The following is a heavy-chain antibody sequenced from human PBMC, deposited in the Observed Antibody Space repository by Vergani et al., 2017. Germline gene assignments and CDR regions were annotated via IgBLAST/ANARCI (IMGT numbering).Heavy chain of an antibody. CDR1: GGSISSYY. Sequence: QVQLQESGPGLVKPSETLSLTCTVSGGSISSYYWSWIRQPPGKGLEWIGYIYSTGSTNYNPSLKSRVTMSVDTSKNQFSLKLSSVTAADTAVYYCAREYSSSVGFLAYWGQGTLVTVSS. CDR3: AREYSSSVGFLAY. V-gene: IGHV4-59*12. D-gene: IGHD6-6*01. CDR2: IYSTGST. J-gene: IGHJ4*02.